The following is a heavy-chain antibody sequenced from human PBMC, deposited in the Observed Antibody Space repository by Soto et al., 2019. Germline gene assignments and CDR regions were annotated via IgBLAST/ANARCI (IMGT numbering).Heavy chain of an antibody. CDR3: ARGRGYSGYDLGDDAFDI. V-gene: IGHV4-59*01. J-gene: IGHJ3*02. CDR2: IYYSGST. CDR1: GGSISSYY. D-gene: IGHD5-12*01. Sequence: SETLSLTCTVSGGSISSYYWSWIRQPPGKGLEWIGYIYYSGSTNYNPSLKSRVTISVDTSKNQFSLKLSSVTAADTAVYYCARGRGYSGYDLGDDAFDIWGQGTMVTVSS.